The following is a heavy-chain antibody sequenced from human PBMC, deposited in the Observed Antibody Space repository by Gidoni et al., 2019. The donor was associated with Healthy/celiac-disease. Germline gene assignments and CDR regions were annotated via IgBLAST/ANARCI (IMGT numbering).Heavy chain of an antibody. CDR1: GGSISSSSYY. J-gene: IGHJ4*02. CDR2: IYYSGRP. CDR3: AGGPAGPTPPDY. Sequence: HLQLQASGPGLAKPSETTPLTCTVAGGSISSSSYYWGWSRQTQGKGLEWIGSIYYSGRPYYNPSRKSRVTISVDTSKNQFSQKLSSLTAAETAVYYCAGGPAGPTPPDYWGQGTLVTVSS. V-gene: IGHV4-39*07. D-gene: IGHD2-2*01.